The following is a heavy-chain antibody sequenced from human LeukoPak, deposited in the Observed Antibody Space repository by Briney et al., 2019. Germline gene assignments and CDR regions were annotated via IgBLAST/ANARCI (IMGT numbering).Heavy chain of an antibody. CDR3: AGGISETGSFVF. Sequence: PSETLSLTCSVSGGSIRSYYWSWFRQPAGKGLEWIGRIYTSGSTNHNLSLKSRVTMSVDTSTDQFSLKLSSVTAADTAVYYCAGGISETGSFVFWGQGTLVTVSS. D-gene: IGHD6-13*01. V-gene: IGHV4-4*07. CDR1: GGSIRSYY. J-gene: IGHJ4*02. CDR2: IYTSGST.